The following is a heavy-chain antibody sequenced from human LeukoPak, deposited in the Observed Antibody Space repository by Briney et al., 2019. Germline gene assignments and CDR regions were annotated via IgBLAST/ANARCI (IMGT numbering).Heavy chain of an antibody. CDR2: INHTGST. V-gene: IGHV4-34*01. CDR1: GGSFSGYY. CDR3: SAFYYHYGMDV. Sequence: SETLSLTCAVYGGSFSGYYWSWIRQPPGEGLEWIGEINHTGSTKYNPSLKSRVTMSVDTSKNHFSLKLSSVTAADTAVYYCSAFYYHYGMDVWGQGTTVTVSS. J-gene: IGHJ6*02.